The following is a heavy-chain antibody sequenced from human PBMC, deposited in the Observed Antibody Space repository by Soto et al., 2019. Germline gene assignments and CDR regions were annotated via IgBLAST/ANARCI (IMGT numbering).Heavy chain of an antibody. CDR3: AKAQGPFLAHYYYYGMDV. CDR1: GFTFSSYG. J-gene: IGHJ6*02. V-gene: IGHV3-30*18. Sequence: GGSLRLSCAASGFTFSSYGMHWVRQAPGKGLEWVAVISYDGSNKYYADSVKGRFTISRDNSKNTLYLQMNSLRAEDTAVYYCAKAQGPFLAHYYYYGMDVWGQGTTVTVAS. CDR2: ISYDGSNK.